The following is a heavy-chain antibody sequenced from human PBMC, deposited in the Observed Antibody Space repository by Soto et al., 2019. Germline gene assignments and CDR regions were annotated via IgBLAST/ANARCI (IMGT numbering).Heavy chain of an antibody. J-gene: IGHJ4*02. V-gene: IGHV3-33*01. Sequence: QVQLVESGGGVVQPGRSLRLSCAASGFTFSSYGMHWVRQAPGKGLEWVAVIWYDGSNKYYADSVKGRFTITRDNSKNTLYLQMNSLRAEDTAVYYCARSDYGDPTPNCDYWGQGTLVTVSS. D-gene: IGHD4-17*01. CDR1: GFTFSSYG. CDR3: ARSDYGDPTPNCDY. CDR2: IWYDGSNK.